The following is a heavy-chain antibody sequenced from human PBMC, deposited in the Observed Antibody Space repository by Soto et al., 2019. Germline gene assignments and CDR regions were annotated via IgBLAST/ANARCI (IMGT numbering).Heavy chain of an antibody. V-gene: IGHV3-23*01. D-gene: IGHD3-3*01. J-gene: IGHJ6*02. CDR1: GFTFSSYA. CDR3: EKRGSSVRFMEWLPPYYYYGMDV. Sequence: GGSLRLSCAASGFTFSSYAMSWVRQAPGKGLEWVSAISGSGGSTYYADSVKGRFTISRDNSKTTLYLQMNSLRAEDTAVYYCEKRGSSVRFMEWLPPYYYYGMDVWGQGTTVTVSS. CDR2: ISGSGGST.